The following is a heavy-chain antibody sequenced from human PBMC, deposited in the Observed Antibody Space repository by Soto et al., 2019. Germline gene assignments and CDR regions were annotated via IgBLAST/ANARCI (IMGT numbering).Heavy chain of an antibody. CDR3: ARASHSYGSGRSHFTATPDSYYYGMDV. CDR1: GGSISSGDYY. V-gene: IGHV4-30-4*01. CDR2: IYYSGST. J-gene: IGHJ6*02. D-gene: IGHD3-10*01. Sequence: PSETLSLTCTVSGGSISSGDYYWSWIRQPPGKGLEWIGYIYYSGSTYYNPSLKSRVTISVDTSKNQFSLKLSSVTAADTAVYYCARASHSYGSGRSHFTATPDSYYYGMDVWGQGTTVTVSS.